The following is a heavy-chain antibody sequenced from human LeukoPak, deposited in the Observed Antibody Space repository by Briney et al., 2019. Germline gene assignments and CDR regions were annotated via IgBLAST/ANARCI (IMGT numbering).Heavy chain of an antibody. J-gene: IGHJ3*02. D-gene: IGHD3/OR15-3a*01. CDR3: AKGLGVASLIVDALDM. Sequence: PGGSLRLSCAASGFTFHDYAMHWVRQVPGKGLEWVSGITWNSGSVLYADSVRSRFTISRDNAKNSLYLQMNSLRPEDMAFYYCAKGLGVASLIVDALDMWGQGTMVTV. V-gene: IGHV3-9*03. CDR1: GFTFHDYA. CDR2: ITWNSGSV.